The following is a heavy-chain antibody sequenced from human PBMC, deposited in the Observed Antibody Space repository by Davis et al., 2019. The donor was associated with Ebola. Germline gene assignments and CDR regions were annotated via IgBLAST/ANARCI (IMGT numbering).Heavy chain of an antibody. D-gene: IGHD1-7*01. V-gene: IGHV3-13*01. CDR1: GFTFSTYD. CDR2: TGTAGDT. J-gene: IGHJ6*03. CDR3: ARGGLRGTTYSYGMDV. Sequence: GESLKISCVASGFTFSTYDMPWVRQSTGKGLEWVSGTGTAGDTYYSGSVRGRFTISRENAKNSLYPQMNSLRGGHTAVYYCARGGLRGTTYSYGMDVWGKGTTVTVSS.